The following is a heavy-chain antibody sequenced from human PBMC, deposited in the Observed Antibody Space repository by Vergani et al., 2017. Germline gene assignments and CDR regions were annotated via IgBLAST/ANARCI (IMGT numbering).Heavy chain of an antibody. CDR1: GASIRSSNYY. J-gene: IGHJ5*02. CDR3: ARYCSSTSCLGGKEIDP. CDR2: IYYSGST. Sequence: QLQESGPRLVKPSATLSLTCSVSGASIRSSNYYWGWIRQPPGKGLEWIGYIYYSGSTYYNPSLKSRVTISVDTSKNQFSLKLSSVTAADTAVYYCARYCSSTSCLGGKEIDPWGQGTLVTVSS. V-gene: IGHV4-30-4*08. D-gene: IGHD2-2*01.